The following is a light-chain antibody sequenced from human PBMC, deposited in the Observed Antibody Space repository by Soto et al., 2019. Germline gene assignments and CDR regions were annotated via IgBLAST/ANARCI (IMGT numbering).Light chain of an antibody. J-gene: IGKJ2*01. Sequence: DIQMTQSPSSLSASVGDRVTLTCQASQDISNNLHWYQVKPGKAPKLLIYDASNLETGAPSRFSGSGSGTDFTFTINSLEPEDVATYYCQQYDDLPRTFGQGTKVDIK. CDR2: DAS. CDR1: QDISNN. CDR3: QQYDDLPRT. V-gene: IGKV1-33*01.